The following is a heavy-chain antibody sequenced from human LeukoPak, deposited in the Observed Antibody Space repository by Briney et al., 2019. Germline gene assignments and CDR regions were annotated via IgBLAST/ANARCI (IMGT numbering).Heavy chain of an antibody. CDR1: GYTLTELS. Sequence: ASVKVSCEVSGYTLTELSMHWVRQAPGKGLEWMGGFDPEDGETIYAQKFQGRVTMTEDTSTDTAYMELSSLRSEDTAVYYCATLTTVWDSSGAAYYYYVDVWGKGTTVTISS. V-gene: IGHV1-24*01. J-gene: IGHJ6*03. D-gene: IGHD3-22*01. CDR3: ATLTTVWDSSGAAYYYYVDV. CDR2: FDPEDGET.